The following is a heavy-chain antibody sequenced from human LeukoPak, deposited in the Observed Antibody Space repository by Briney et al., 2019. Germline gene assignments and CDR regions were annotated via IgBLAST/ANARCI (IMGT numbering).Heavy chain of an antibody. Sequence: GGSLRLSCAASGFTFSSHWMHWVRQAPGKGLVCVSRIKSDGTYSDYGDSVRGRFTISRDNAKDTLYLHMNSLRSEDTAVYYCAAMNYYDSSGYYYFDYWGQGTLVTVSS. D-gene: IGHD3-22*01. J-gene: IGHJ4*02. V-gene: IGHV3-74*01. CDR3: AAMNYYDSSGYYYFDY. CDR2: IKSDGTYS. CDR1: GFTFSSHW.